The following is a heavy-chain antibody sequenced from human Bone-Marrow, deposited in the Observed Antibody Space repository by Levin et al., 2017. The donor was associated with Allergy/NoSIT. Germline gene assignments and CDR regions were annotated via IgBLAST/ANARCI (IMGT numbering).Heavy chain of an antibody. Sequence: SETLSLTCTVSGGSISSYYWSWIRQPPGKGLEWIGYIYYSGSTNYNPSLKSRVTISVDTSKNQFSLKLSSVTAADTAVYYCARGREDIVVVPAAMERLYYYYYMDVWGKGTTVTVSS. CDR1: GGSISSYY. CDR2: IYYSGST. CDR3: ARGREDIVVVPAAMERLYYYYYMDV. D-gene: IGHD2-2*01. V-gene: IGHV4-59*01. J-gene: IGHJ6*03.